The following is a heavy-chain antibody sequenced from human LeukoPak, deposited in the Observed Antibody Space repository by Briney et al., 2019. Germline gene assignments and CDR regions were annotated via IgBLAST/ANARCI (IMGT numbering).Heavy chain of an antibody. CDR1: GFTFSRNG. J-gene: IGHJ4*02. D-gene: IGHD5-24*01. Sequence: GGTLRLSCAASGFTFSRNGMTWVRQAPGKGLEWVSAISGSGGNTYYADSVKGRFTISRDNSKNTMYLHMNSLRAGDTALYFCARDERSIQFNFWGQGTLVTVSS. V-gene: IGHV3-23*01. CDR2: ISGSGGNT. CDR3: ARDERSIQFNF.